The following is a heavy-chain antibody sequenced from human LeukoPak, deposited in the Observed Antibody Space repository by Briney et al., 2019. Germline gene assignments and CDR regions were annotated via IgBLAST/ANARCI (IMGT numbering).Heavy chain of an antibody. CDR2: TSSNGGST. V-gene: IGHV3-64D*06. CDR3: VRTQIIVATIGYYYYGMDV. D-gene: IGHD5-12*01. J-gene: IGHJ6*04. Sequence: GGYLRLSCSASGFTFSSYAMHWVRQAPGKGLEYVSATSSNGGSTYYADSVKGRFTISRDNSKNTLYLQMSSLRAEDTAVYYCVRTQIIVATIGYYYYGMDVWGKGTTVTVSS. CDR1: GFTFSSYA.